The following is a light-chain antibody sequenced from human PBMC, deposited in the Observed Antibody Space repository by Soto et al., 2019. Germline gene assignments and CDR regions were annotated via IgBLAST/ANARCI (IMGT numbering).Light chain of an antibody. J-gene: IGKJ5*01. V-gene: IGKV1-39*01. CDR2: AAS. Sequence: DIPLTQSPSSLSASLGDRVTISCRASQNIDNYLHWYQQKSGKAPVALIYAASVLRDGVSSRFSGRGYGTEFTLTINNLQPEDFATYYCQQSSSSPPITFGQGTRLDI. CDR3: QQSSSSPPIT. CDR1: QNIDNY.